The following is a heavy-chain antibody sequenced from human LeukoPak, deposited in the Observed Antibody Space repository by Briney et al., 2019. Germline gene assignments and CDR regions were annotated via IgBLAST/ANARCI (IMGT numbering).Heavy chain of an antibody. CDR3: AGGQGYSYEYYFDY. CDR2: IIPIFGTA. V-gene: IGHV1-69*05. D-gene: IGHD5-18*01. Sequence: ASVKVSCKASGGTFGSYAISWVRQAPGQGLEWMGGIIPIFGTANYAQKFQGRVTITTDESTSTAYMELSSLRSEDTAVYYCAGGQGYSYEYYFDYWGQGTLVTVSS. J-gene: IGHJ4*02. CDR1: GGTFGSYA.